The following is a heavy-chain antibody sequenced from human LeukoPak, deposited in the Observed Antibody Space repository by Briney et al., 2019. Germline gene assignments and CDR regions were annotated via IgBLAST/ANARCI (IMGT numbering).Heavy chain of an antibody. J-gene: IGHJ4*02. V-gene: IGHV1-2*02. CDR1: GYTFTGYY. Sequence: RASVKVSCKASGYTFTGYYMHWVRQAPGQGLEWMGWINPDSGGTIYAQNFQGRVTMTRDTSISTAYMELSRLRSDDTAVYYCAVVDTIDDFDYWGQGTLVTVSS. CDR3: AVVDTIDDFDY. D-gene: IGHD5-12*01. CDR2: INPDSGGT.